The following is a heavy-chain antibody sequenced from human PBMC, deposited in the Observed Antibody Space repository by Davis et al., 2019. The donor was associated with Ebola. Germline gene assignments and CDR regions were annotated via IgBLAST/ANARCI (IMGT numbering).Heavy chain of an antibody. J-gene: IGHJ6*02. CDR2: INPSGGST. D-gene: IGHD3-10*01. CDR1: GGTFSSYA. CDR3: ARELLWFREYYYYYYGMDV. V-gene: IGHV1-46*01. Sequence: AASVKVSCKASGGTFSSYAISWVRQAPGQGLEWMGIINPSGGSTSYAQKFQGRVTMTRDTSTSTVYMELSSLRSEDTAVYYCARELLWFREYYYYYYGMDVWGQGTTVTVSS.